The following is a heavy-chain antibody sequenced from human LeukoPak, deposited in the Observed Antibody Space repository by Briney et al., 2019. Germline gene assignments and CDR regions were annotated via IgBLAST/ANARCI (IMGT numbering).Heavy chain of an antibody. V-gene: IGHV3-74*01. J-gene: IGHJ4*02. CDR1: GFTFSSYW. CDR3: ASLTGSSLFDY. D-gene: IGHD1-20*01. CDR2: INSDGSST. Sequence: GGSLRLSCAASGFTFSSYWMHWVRQAPGKGLVWVSRINSDGSSTSYADSVKGRFTTSRDNAKNTLYLQMNSLRVEDTAVYYCASLTGSSLFDYWGQGTLVTVSS.